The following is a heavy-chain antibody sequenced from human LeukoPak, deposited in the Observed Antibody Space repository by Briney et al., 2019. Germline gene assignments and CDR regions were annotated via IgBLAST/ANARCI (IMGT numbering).Heavy chain of an antibody. CDR3: ARRVGATKRVDY. J-gene: IGHJ4*02. D-gene: IGHD1-26*01. CDR2: ISSSSSSTI. Sequence: GGSLRLSCAASGFTFSSYSMNWVRQAPGKRLEWVSYISSSSSSTIYYADSVKGRFTISRDNAKNSLYLQMNSLRDEDTAVYYCARRVGATKRVDYWGQGTLVTVS. V-gene: IGHV3-48*02. CDR1: GFTFSSYS.